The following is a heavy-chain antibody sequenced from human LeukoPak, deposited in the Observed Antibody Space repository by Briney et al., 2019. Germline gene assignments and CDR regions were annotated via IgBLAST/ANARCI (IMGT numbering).Heavy chain of an antibody. CDR3: ARDPGRPLDY. Sequence: ASVKVSCKASGYTFTGYYIHWVRQAPGQGLEWMGWINPNSGGTKYAQKFQGRVTMTRDTSISTAYMELRSLRSDDTAVYYCARDPGRPLDYWGQGTLVTVSS. J-gene: IGHJ4*02. V-gene: IGHV1-2*02. CDR2: INPNSGGT. CDR1: GYTFTGYY.